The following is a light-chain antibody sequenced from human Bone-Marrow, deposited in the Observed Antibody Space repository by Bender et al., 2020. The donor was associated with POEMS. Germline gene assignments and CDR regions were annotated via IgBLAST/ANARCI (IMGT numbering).Light chain of an antibody. CDR3: CSYAGSPWV. V-gene: IGLV2-23*02. CDR2: DVS. CDR1: SRDVGSYNL. Sequence: QSALTQPASVSGSPGQSITISCTGTSRDVGSYNLVSWYQQHPGKAPKLIIHDVSKRPSGVSNRFSGSKSGNTASLTISGLQAEDEANYYCCSYAGSPWVFGGGPKLTVL. J-gene: IGLJ3*02.